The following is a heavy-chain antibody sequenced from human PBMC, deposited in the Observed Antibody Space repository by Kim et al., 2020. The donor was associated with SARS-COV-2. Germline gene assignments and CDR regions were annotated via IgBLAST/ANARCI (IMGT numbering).Heavy chain of an antibody. CDR2: IKQGGSET. Sequence: GGSLRLSCGASGFSFTTYWMTWVRQVPGKGLEWVSPIKQGGSETYYVDSVKGRFTISRDDAKNSLFLQMNSLRAEDTAVYYCARRIQLGVPAGISYYSG. J-gene: IGHJ6*01. D-gene: IGHD2-2*01. CDR3: ARRIQLGVPAGISYYSG. CDR1: GFSFTTYW. V-gene: IGHV3-7*01.